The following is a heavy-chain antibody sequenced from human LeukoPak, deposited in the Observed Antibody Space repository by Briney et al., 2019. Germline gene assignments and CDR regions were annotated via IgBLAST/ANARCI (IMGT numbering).Heavy chain of an antibody. V-gene: IGHV3-30-3*01. J-gene: IGHJ6*03. CDR2: ISYDGSNK. CDR1: GFTFSSYA. D-gene: IGHD1-26*01. Sequence: GRSLRLSCAASGFTFSSYAMHWVRQAPGKGLEWVAVISYDGSNKYYADSVKGRFTISRDNSKNTLYLQMSSLRAEDTAVYYCARDLWELGIYYYMDVWGKGTTVTVSS. CDR3: ARDLWELGIYYYMDV.